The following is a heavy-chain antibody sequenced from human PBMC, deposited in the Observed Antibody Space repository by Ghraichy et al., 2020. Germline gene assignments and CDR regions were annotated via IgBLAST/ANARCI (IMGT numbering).Heavy chain of an antibody. Sequence: GESLNISCAASGFTFSIHGMSWVRQAPGKGLEWVSSIGGGGTDTYYTDSVKGRFSISRDISKNTLYLQMNSLRVEDTAVYYCAKISWNDGRRFDYWGQGTLVTVSS. D-gene: IGHD1-1*01. V-gene: IGHV3-23*01. CDR3: AKISWNDGRRFDY. CDR2: IGGGGTDT. CDR1: GFTFSIHG. J-gene: IGHJ4*02.